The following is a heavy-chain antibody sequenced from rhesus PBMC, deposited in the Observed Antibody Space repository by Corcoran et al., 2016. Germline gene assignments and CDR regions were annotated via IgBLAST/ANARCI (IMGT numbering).Heavy chain of an antibody. J-gene: IGHJ4*01. D-gene: IGHD6-31*01. CDR1: GYTFTDYY. Sequence: QVQLVQSGAEVKKPGSSVKVSCKASGYTFTDYYMHWVRQAPGQGLEWKGEINPKTGGTNYAQKFQGRVTMTRDTSASTAYMELSSLRSEDTAVYYCETRYSSANSFDYWGQGVLVTVSS. CDR2: INPKTGGT. CDR3: ETRYSSANSFDY. V-gene: IGHV1-138*01.